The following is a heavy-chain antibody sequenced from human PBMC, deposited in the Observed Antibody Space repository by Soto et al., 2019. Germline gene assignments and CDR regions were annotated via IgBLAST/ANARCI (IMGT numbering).Heavy chain of an antibody. CDR3: ARRYGDQFDY. Sequence: QVQLQESGPGLVKPSETLSLTCAVSGGSISSYYWSWIRQPPGKGLEWIGYIYYSGSTNYNPALKSRVTKSVDKSKNQLSLKLSSVTAADTAVYYCARRYGDQFDYWGQGTLVTVSS. CDR2: IYYSGST. D-gene: IGHD4-17*01. J-gene: IGHJ4*02. V-gene: IGHV4-59*01. CDR1: GGSISSYY.